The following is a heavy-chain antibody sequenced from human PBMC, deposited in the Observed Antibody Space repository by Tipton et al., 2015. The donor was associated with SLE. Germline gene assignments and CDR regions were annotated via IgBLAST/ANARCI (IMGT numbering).Heavy chain of an antibody. CDR3: AKGGGDPGVVDY. Sequence: GSLRLSCAASGFTFDDYAMHWVRQAPGKGLEWVSLISWDGGSTYYADSVKGRFTISRDNSKNSLYLQMNSLRAEDTALYYCAKGGGDPGVVDYWGQGTLVTVSS. D-gene: IGHD4-17*01. V-gene: IGHV3-43D*04. J-gene: IGHJ4*02. CDR1: GFTFDDYA. CDR2: ISWDGGST.